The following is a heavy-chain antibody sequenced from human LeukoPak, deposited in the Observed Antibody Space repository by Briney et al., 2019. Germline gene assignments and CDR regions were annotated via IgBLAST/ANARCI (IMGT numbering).Heavy chain of an antibody. D-gene: IGHD6-19*01. Sequence: GGSLRLSCAASGFTFSSYAMHWVRQAPGKGLEWVAVISYDGSIKYYADSVKGRFTISRDNSKNTLYLQMNSLRSDTAVYYCVRDSRQSSGWHFDYWGQGTLVTVSS. CDR3: VRDSRQSSGWHFDY. CDR2: ISYDGSIK. CDR1: GFTFSSYA. J-gene: IGHJ4*02. V-gene: IGHV3-30-3*01.